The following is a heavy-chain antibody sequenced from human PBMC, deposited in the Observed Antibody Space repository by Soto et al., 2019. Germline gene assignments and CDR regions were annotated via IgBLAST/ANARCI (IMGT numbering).Heavy chain of an antibody. CDR3: ARVGDSGYDY. D-gene: IGHD5-12*01. J-gene: IGHJ4*02. CDR2: IYFSGVT. Sequence: SETLSLTCSVSGGSITTNNFYWGWIRQPPGKGLEWIGSIYFSGVTYYYSSLKSRVTISVDKPKNQFSLKLSSVSAADTAVYYCARVGDSGYDYWGQGTLVTVSS. CDR1: GGSITTNNFY. V-gene: IGHV4-39*07.